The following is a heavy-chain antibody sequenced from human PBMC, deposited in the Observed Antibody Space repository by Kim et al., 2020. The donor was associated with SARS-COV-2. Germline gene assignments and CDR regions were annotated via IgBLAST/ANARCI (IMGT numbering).Heavy chain of an antibody. J-gene: IGHJ6*02. CDR1: GGSISSYY. CDR3: ARSLSPVSTVGYYYYGMDV. Sequence: SETLSLTCTVSGGSISSYYWSWIRQPPGKGLEWIGYIYYSGSTNYNPSLKSRVTISVDTSKNQFSLKLSSVTAADTAVYYCARSLSPVSTVGYYYYGMDVWGQGTTVTVSS. D-gene: IGHD4-17*01. V-gene: IGHV4-59*08. CDR2: IYYSGST.